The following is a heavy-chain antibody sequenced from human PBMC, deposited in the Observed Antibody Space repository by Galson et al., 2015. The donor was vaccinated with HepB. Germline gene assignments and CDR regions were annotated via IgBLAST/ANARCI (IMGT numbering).Heavy chain of an antibody. J-gene: IGHJ3*02. CDR3: ARRSWGNDAFDI. V-gene: IGHV1-2*02. Sequence: SVTVSCKASGCTFIDYYIYWVRQAPGQGLEWMGWVNPNSGGTNYAQKFQGRVTLTRDTSISTACMELSSLRSGDTAVYYCARRSWGNDAFDIWGQGTVVAVSS. CDR1: GCTFIDYY. CDR2: VNPNSGGT. D-gene: IGHD3-16*01.